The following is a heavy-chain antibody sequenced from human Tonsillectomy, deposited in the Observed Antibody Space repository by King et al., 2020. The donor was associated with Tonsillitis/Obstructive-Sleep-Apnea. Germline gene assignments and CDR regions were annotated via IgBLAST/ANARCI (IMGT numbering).Heavy chain of an antibody. D-gene: IGHD3-22*01. J-gene: IGHJ3*02. V-gene: IGHV4-39*01. CDR1: GGSISSSSYY. CDR2: IYYSGST. Sequence: QLQESGPGLVKPSETLSLTCTVSGGSISSSSYYWGWIRQPPGQGLEWIGSIYYSGSTYYNPSLKSRVTISVDTSKNQFSLKLSSVTAADTAVYYCATNRRITMIVVVISAFDICGQGTMVTVSS. CDR3: ATNRRITMIVVVISAFDI.